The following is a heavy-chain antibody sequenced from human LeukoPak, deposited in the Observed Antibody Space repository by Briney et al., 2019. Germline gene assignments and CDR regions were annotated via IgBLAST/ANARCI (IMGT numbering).Heavy chain of an antibody. Sequence: RSSETLSLTCTVSGSSISSGGYYWSWIRQHPGKGLEWIGYIYNSGSTYYNPSLKSRVTISVDTSKNQFSLKLSSVTAADTAVYYCATYYYDSSGYYYFDYWGQGTLVTVSS. CDR2: IYNSGST. CDR3: ATYYYDSSGYYYFDY. J-gene: IGHJ4*02. D-gene: IGHD3-22*01. CDR1: GSSISSGGYY. V-gene: IGHV4-31*03.